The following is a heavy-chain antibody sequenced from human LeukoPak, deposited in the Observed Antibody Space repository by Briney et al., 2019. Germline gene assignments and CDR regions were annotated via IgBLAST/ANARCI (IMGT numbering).Heavy chain of an antibody. CDR3: ARVTGGRYCTTTSCYMRGWFDP. V-gene: IGHV1-69*13. D-gene: IGHD2-2*02. CDR2: IIPVFGTS. J-gene: IGHJ5*02. Sequence: SVKVSCKASGGTFSSYAISWVRQAPGQGLEWMGGIIPVFGTSNYAQKFQGRVTINADESTRTAYMELSGLRSEDTAVYYCARVTGGRYCTTTSCYMRGWFDPWGQGTLVIVSS. CDR1: GGTFSSYA.